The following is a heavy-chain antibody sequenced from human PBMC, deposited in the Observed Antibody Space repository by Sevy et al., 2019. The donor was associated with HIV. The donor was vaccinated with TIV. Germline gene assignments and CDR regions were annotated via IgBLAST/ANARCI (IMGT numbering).Heavy chain of an antibody. Sequence: GGSLRLSCAASGFTFSSYSMNWVRQAPGKGLEWVSSISSSSSYIYYADSVKGRFTISRDNAKNSQYLQMNSLRAEDTAVYYCARITMVRGPNHYYYYMDVWGKGTTVTVSS. CDR1: GFTFSSYS. CDR3: ARITMVRGPNHYYYYMDV. J-gene: IGHJ6*03. V-gene: IGHV3-21*01. D-gene: IGHD3-10*01. CDR2: ISSSSSYI.